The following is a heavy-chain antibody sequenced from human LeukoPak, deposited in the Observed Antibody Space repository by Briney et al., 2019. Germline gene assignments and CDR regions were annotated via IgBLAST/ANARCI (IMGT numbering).Heavy chain of an antibody. CDR3: ARDYHGSGSLTTFDS. J-gene: IGHJ4*02. CDR1: GYTFTSFF. CDR2: INPRGGSA. D-gene: IGHD3-10*01. V-gene: IGHV1-46*01. Sequence: SVKVSCKASGYTFTSFFMHWVRQAPGQGLEWMGIINPRGGSAASAQRFQGRLTVTRDTSTSTVYMELSSLTSEDTAVYYCARDYHGSGSLTTFDSWGQGTLVTVSS.